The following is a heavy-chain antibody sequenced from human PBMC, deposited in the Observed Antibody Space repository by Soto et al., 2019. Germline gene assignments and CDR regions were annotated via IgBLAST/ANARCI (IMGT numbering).Heavy chain of an antibody. CDR2: IYYSGST. CDR1: GGSISSYY. V-gene: IGHV4-59*01. J-gene: IGHJ4*02. Sequence: QVQLQESGPGLVKPSETLSLTCTVSGGSISSYYWSWIRQPPGKGLEWIGYIYYSGSTNYNPSLKSRVTISVDTSKNQFSLKLSSVTAADTAVYYCARDRWAVAGHFDYWGQGTLVTVSS. D-gene: IGHD6-19*01. CDR3: ARDRWAVAGHFDY.